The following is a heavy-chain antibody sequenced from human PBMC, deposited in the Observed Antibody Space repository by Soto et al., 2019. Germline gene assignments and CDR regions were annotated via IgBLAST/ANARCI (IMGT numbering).Heavy chain of an antibody. J-gene: IGHJ4*02. CDR1: GFTFSSYA. Sequence: EVQLLESGGGLVQPGGSLRLSCAASGFTFSSYAMSWVRQAPGKGLEWVSGISGSGGSTYYADSVKGRFTISRDNSKNTLYLQMNSLRAEDTAVYYCATSMLRGIFAFDFWGQGTLVTVSS. V-gene: IGHV3-23*01. CDR2: ISGSGGST. CDR3: ATSMLRGIFAFDF. D-gene: IGHD3-10*01.